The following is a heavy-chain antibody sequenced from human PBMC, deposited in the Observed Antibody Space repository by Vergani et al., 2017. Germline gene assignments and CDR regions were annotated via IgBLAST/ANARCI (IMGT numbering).Heavy chain of an antibody. CDR2: IYYNDDK. J-gene: IGHJ4*02. CDR1: GFSLNTYRVG. D-gene: IGHD2-2*01. Sequence: QITLKESGPTLVKPTQTLTLTCTFSGFSLNTYRVGVAWIRQPPGKALEWLALIYYNDDKRYNPSLKSRLTITKYTSKNQVVLTLTNMDPVDTATYFCAHTVRGVVPVTFDYWGPGSLVTVSS. V-gene: IGHV2-5*01. CDR3: AHTVRGVVPVTFDY.